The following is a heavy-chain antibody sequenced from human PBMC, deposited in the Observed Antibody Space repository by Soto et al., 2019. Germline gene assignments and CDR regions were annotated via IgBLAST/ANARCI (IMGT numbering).Heavy chain of an antibody. Sequence: SETLSLTCRVSGYSISKGYFWGWIRQPPGKGLEWIDSWYRSGVTYYNPSLNGRVTMSVDTSKNQFSLQLSSVTAADMAVYYCARIAYFDSTGYYYYFDYWGRGALVTVSS. D-gene: IGHD3-22*01. V-gene: IGHV4-38-2*01. CDR1: GYSISKGYF. CDR2: WYRSGVT. CDR3: ARIAYFDSTGYYYYFDY. J-gene: IGHJ4*02.